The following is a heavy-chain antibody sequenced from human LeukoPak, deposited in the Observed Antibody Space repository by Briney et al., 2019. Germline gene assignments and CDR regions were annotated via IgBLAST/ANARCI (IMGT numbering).Heavy chain of an antibody. CDR1: GGSFSGYY. V-gene: IGHV4-34*01. Sequence: SETLSLTCAVYGGSFSGYYWSWIRQPPGKGLEWIGEINHSGSTNYNPSLKSRVTISVDTSKNQFSLKLTSVTAADTAVYYCASLPIAAAAPYNWFDPWGQGTLVTVSS. CDR2: INHSGST. D-gene: IGHD6-13*01. CDR3: ASLPIAAAAPYNWFDP. J-gene: IGHJ5*02.